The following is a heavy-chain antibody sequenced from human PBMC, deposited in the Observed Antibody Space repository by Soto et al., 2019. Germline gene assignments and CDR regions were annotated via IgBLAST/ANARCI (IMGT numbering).Heavy chain of an antibody. CDR3: ARERTGTTSMDV. V-gene: IGHV1-8*01. CDR1: GYTFTSYD. D-gene: IGHD1-1*01. Sequence: QVQLVQSGAEVKKPGASVKVSCKASGYTFTSYDINWVRQATGQGREWMGWMNPNSSNTGYAQKFRGRVTMTRNTSISTAYIELSSLRSEDTAVYYCARERTGTTSMDVWGQGTTVTVSS. CDR2: MNPNSSNT. J-gene: IGHJ6*02.